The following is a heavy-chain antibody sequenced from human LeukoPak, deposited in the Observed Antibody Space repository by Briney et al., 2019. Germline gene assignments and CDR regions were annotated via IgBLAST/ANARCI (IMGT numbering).Heavy chain of an antibody. D-gene: IGHD6-6*01. CDR1: GFTFSSYA. Sequence: GGPLRLSCTAYGFTFSSYAMSWVRQAPGRGLEWVSAISGSGGSTYYADSVKGRFTISRDNSKNTLYLQMNSLRAEDTAVYYCAKDRLIAARLDAFDIWGQGIMVTVSS. CDR3: AKDRLIAARLDAFDI. V-gene: IGHV3-23*01. J-gene: IGHJ3*02. CDR2: ISGSGGST.